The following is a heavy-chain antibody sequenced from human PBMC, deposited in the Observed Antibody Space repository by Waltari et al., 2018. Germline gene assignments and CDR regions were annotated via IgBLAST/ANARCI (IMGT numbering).Heavy chain of an antibody. V-gene: IGHV4-4*07. Sequence: QVQLQESGPGLVKPSETLSLTCTVSGGSISSYYWSWIRQPAGKGLEWIGRIYTSGSTNYNPSRKSRVTMSVDTSKNQFSLKLSSVTAADTAVYYCARERVVGDRRDGYNKGGDWFDPWGQGTLVTVSS. J-gene: IGHJ5*02. D-gene: IGHD3-16*01. CDR3: ARERVVGDRRDGYNKGGDWFDP. CDR1: GGSISSYY. CDR2: IYTSGST.